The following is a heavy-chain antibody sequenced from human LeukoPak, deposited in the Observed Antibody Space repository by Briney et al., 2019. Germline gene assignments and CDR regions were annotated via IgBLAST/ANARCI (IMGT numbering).Heavy chain of an antibody. Sequence: PGGSLRLSCAASGFPFSSYAMHWVRQAPGKGLEWVAVIWYDGTKKYYGDSVKGRFTISRDNSKNTLYLQLNRLRVKHTGQYYCSRGRVWGSPMVGSYGGGTSGIAHAFDVWGQGTMVTVSP. CDR1: GFPFSSYA. CDR3: SRGRVWGSPMVGSYGGGTSGIAHAFDV. CDR2: IWYDGTKK. J-gene: IGHJ3*01. V-gene: IGHV3-33*01. D-gene: IGHD3-16*01.